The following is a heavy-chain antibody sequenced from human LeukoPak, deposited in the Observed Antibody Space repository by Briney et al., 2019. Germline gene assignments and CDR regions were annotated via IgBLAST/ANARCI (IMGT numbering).Heavy chain of an antibody. V-gene: IGHV1-2*02. Sequence: ASVKVSCKASGYTFTGYYMHWVRQAPGQGLEWMGWINPNSGGTNYAQKFQGRVTMTRDTSISTAYMELSRVRSDDTAVYYCARETEYYYDSSGYYPHAFDIWGQGTMVTVSS. CDR1: GYTFTGYY. D-gene: IGHD3-22*01. CDR3: ARETEYYYDSSGYYPHAFDI. J-gene: IGHJ3*02. CDR2: INPNSGGT.